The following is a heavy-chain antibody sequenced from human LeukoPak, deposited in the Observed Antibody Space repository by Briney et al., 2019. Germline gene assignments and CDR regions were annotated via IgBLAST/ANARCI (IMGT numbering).Heavy chain of an antibody. V-gene: IGHV1-2*02. Sequence: ASVKVSCKASGHTFTGSYIHWVRHAPGQGLEWMGWINPNSGGTTYSQRFQGRVTMTRDTSITTAYVELSRLTSDDTAVYYCASSSSAWYCDFWCQGTLVTVSS. J-gene: IGHJ4*02. CDR2: INPNSGGT. D-gene: IGHD6-25*01. CDR1: GHTFTGSY. CDR3: ASSSSAWYCDF.